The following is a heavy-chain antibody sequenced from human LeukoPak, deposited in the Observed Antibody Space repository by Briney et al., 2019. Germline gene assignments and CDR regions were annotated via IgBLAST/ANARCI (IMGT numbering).Heavy chain of an antibody. CDR2: INHSGST. D-gene: IGHD3-10*01. Sequence: PSETLSLTCAVYGGSFSGYYWSWIRQPPGKGLEWIGEINHSGSTNYNPSLKSRVTISADTSKNQFSLKLSSVTAADTAVYYCARRRDYYGSGSYYYWGQGTLVTVSS. J-gene: IGHJ4*02. CDR3: ARRRDYYGSGSYYY. V-gene: IGHV4-34*01. CDR1: GGSFSGYY.